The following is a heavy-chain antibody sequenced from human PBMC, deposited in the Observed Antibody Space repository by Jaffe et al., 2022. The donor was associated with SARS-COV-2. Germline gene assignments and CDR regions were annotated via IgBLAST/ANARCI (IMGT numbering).Heavy chain of an antibody. Sequence: QVQLVQSGAEVKKPGSSVKVSCKASGGTFSSYAISWVRQAPGQGLEWMGGIIPIFGTANYAQKFQGRVTITADESTSTAYMELSSLRSEDTAVYYCARAGCSGGSCYYYYGMDVWGQGTTVTVSS. V-gene: IGHV1-69*01. D-gene: IGHD2-15*01. CDR2: IIPIFGTA. CDR1: GGTFSSYA. CDR3: ARAGCSGGSCYYYYGMDV. J-gene: IGHJ6*02.